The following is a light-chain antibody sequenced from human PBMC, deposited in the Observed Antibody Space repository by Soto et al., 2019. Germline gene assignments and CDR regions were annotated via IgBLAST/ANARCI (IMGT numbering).Light chain of an antibody. V-gene: IGKV3-15*01. Sequence: EIGMTQSQATLSVSPGERATHACRASQTVTNNLAWYQQKVGQAPRLLIYSTFNRATGVPARFSGSGSGTDFTLTISSLQSEDFAFYYCQQYNNWPLSFGGGTKVEIK. CDR1: QTVTNN. CDR3: QQYNNWPLS. J-gene: IGKJ4*01. CDR2: STF.